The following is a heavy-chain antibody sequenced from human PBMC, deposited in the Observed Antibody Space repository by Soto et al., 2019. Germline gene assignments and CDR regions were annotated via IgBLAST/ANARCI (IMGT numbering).Heavy chain of an antibody. D-gene: IGHD3-22*01. CDR2: IIPIFGTA. J-gene: IGHJ4*02. CDR3: ASAGSYYDSSGPFDY. Sequence: SVKVSCKASGGTFSSYAISWVRQAPGQGLEWMGGIIPIFGTANYTQKFQGRVTITADKSTSTAYMELSSLRSEDTAVYYCASAGSYYDSSGPFDYWGQGTLVTVSS. V-gene: IGHV1-69*06. CDR1: GGTFSSYA.